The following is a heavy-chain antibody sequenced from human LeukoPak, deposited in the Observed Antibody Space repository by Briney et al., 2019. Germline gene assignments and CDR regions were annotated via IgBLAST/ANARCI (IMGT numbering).Heavy chain of an antibody. CDR2: IYYSGST. J-gene: IGHJ4*02. CDR1: GGSISSYY. V-gene: IGHV4-59*01. CDR3: ARGYYDYVWGSYRPEPDY. Sequence: SETLSLTCTVSGGSISSYYWSWIRQPPGKGLEWIGYIYYSGSTNYNPSLKSRVTISVDTSKNQFSLKLSSVTAADTAVYYCARGYYDYVWGSYRPEPDYWGQGTLVTVSS. D-gene: IGHD3-16*02.